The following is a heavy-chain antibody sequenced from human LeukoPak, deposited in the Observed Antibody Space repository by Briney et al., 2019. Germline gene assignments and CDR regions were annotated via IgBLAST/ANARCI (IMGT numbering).Heavy chain of an antibody. V-gene: IGHV3-21*01. CDR2: ISSSSSYI. CDR1: GFTFSSYS. J-gene: IGHJ6*02. Sequence: GGSLRLSCAASGFTFSSYSMNWVRQAPGKGLEWVSSISSSSSYIYYADSVKGRFTISRDNAKNSLYLQMNSLRVEDTAVYYCARDVAPLDWLDVWGQGTTVTVSS. D-gene: IGHD3-9*01. CDR3: ARDVAPLDWLDV.